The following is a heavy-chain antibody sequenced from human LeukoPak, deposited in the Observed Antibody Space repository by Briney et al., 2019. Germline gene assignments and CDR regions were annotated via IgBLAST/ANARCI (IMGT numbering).Heavy chain of an antibody. Sequence: SVKVSCKASGYTFTSYGINWVRQAPGQGLEWIGWIVVGSGNTNYAQKFQERVTITRDMSTSTAYMELSSLRSEDTAVYYCATTAGYCSGGSCYLTGDAFDIWGQGTMVTVSS. CDR1: GYTFTSYG. D-gene: IGHD2-15*01. V-gene: IGHV1-58*02. CDR2: IVVGSGNT. J-gene: IGHJ3*02. CDR3: ATTAGYCSGGSCYLTGDAFDI.